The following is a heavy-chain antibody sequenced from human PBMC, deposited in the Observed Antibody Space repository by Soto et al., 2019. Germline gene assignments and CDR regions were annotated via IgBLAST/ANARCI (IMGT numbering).Heavy chain of an antibody. J-gene: IGHJ4*02. CDR3: VSDGVAAPPVAF. Sequence: EVQLVESGGGLVQPGGSLRLSCAASGFTFSSHWMHWVRQAPGQGLLGVARIKCDGSSTAYADSVKSRFTISIENSKNTVELQMTSLSLGATAVYYCVSDGVAAPPVAFWGQGALVTVSS. D-gene: IGHD6-6*01. CDR1: GFTFSSHW. V-gene: IGHV3-74*01. CDR2: IKCDGSST.